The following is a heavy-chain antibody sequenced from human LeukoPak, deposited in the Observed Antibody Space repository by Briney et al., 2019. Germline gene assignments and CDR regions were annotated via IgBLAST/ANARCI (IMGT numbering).Heavy chain of an antibody. CDR2: INHSGST. CDR1: GGSISSYY. V-gene: IGHV4-34*01. Sequence: SETLSLTCTVSGGSISSYYWSWIRQPPGKELEWIGEINHSGSTNYNPSLKSRVTISVDTSKNQFSLKLSSVTAADTAVYYCARGIASDIWGQGTMVTVSS. J-gene: IGHJ3*02. CDR3: ARGIASDI.